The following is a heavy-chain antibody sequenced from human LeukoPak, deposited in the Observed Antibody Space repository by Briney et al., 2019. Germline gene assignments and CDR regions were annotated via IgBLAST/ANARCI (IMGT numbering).Heavy chain of an antibody. CDR1: GYTFTSYY. J-gene: IGHJ5*02. CDR3: ARSWGFVLIPPTTVWFDP. Sequence: GASVKVSCKTSGYTFTSYYIHWVRQAPGQGLEWMGWINPKSGGTKHVVNFQGRVTMTRDTSISTAYMELSRLRSDDTAVYYCARSWGFVLIPPTTVWFDPWGQGTLVTVSS. CDR2: INPKSGGT. V-gene: IGHV1-2*02. D-gene: IGHD2-8*02.